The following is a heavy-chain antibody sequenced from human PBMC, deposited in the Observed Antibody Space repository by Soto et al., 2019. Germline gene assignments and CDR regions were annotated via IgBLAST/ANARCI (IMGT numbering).Heavy chain of an antibody. D-gene: IGHD6-13*01. CDR3: ARHYSSSWSFYYYMDV. CDR1: GGSISSSTYY. CDR2: IYYSGST. Sequence: QLQMQESGPGLVKPSETLSLTCTVSGGSISSSTYYWGWIRQPPGKGLEWIGSIYYSGSTYYNPSLKSRVTTSVDTSKNQFSLKQSSVTAADTAVYYCARHYSSSWSFYYYMDVWGKGTTVTVSS. J-gene: IGHJ6*03. V-gene: IGHV4-39*01.